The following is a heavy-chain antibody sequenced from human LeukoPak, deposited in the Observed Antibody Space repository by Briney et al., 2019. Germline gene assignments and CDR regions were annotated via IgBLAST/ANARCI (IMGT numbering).Heavy chain of an antibody. J-gene: IGHJ3*02. CDR2: IYYSGST. CDR1: GGSISSYY. Sequence: SETLSLTCTVSGGSISSYYWSWIRQPPGKGLEWIGYIYYSGSTNYNPSLKSRVTISVDTSKNQFSLKLGSVTAADTAVYYCARAQTTYYYDSSGAFDIWGQGTMVTVSS. V-gene: IGHV4-59*01. D-gene: IGHD3-22*01. CDR3: ARAQTTYYYDSSGAFDI.